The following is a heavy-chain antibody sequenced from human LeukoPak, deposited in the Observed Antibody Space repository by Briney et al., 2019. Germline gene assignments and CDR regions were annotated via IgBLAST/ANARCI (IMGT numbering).Heavy chain of an antibody. CDR1: GFTFSSYS. J-gene: IGHJ4*02. Sequence: GGSLRLSCAASGFTFSSYSMNWVRQAPGNGLEWVSYISSSSSTIYYADSVKGRFTISRDNSKNTLYLQMKSLRADDTAIYYCANHNWNDVIDYWGQGTLVTVSS. CDR2: ISSSSSTI. V-gene: IGHV3-48*01. CDR3: ANHNWNDVIDY. D-gene: IGHD1-20*01.